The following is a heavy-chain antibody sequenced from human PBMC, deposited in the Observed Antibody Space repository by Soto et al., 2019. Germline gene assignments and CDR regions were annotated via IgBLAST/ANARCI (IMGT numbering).Heavy chain of an antibody. D-gene: IGHD1-26*01. CDR2: ISAYNGNT. V-gene: IGHV1-18*04. Sequence: ASVKVSCKASGYTFTSYGISWVRQAPGQGLEWMGWISAYNGNTNYAQKLQGRVTMTTDTSTSTAYMELRSLRSDDTAVYYCARDRRIVGAYYGMGVWGQGATVTVSS. CDR3: ARDRRIVGAYYGMGV. CDR1: GYTFTSYG. J-gene: IGHJ6*02.